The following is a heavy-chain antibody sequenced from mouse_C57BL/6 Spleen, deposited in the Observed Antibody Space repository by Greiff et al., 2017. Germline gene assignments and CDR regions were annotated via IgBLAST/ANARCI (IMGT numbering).Heavy chain of an antibody. J-gene: IGHJ2*01. CDR2: ISRGSSTI. CDR1: GFTFTDYG. Sequence: EVKVVESGGGLVKPGASLKLSCAASGFTFTDYGMHWVRQAPEQGLEWVAYISRGSSTIYYADTVKGRFTISRDNAKNTLFLQMISLRSEDTAMYYCARRVGTSGYFDYGGQGTTLTVSS. D-gene: IGHD4-1*01. V-gene: IGHV5-17*01. CDR3: ARRVGTSGYFDY.